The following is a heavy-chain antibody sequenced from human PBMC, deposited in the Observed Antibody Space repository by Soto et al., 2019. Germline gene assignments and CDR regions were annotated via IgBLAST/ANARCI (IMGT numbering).Heavy chain of an antibody. CDR2: IYYLGST. J-gene: IGHJ4*02. D-gene: IGHD3-10*01. Sequence: LSLTCSVSGGSMSEYFWSWIRQSPGKGLEWIGYIYYLGSTDYNPSLTSRVTISVDTSKRQFSLRLTSVTAADTAVYYCARDGYDGSGSPYPAYWGPGTQVTVSS. CDR3: ARDGYDGSGSPYPAY. CDR1: GGSMSEYF. V-gene: IGHV4-59*01.